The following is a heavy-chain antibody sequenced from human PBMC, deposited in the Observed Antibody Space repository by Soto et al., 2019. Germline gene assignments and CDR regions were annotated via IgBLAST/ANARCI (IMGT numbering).Heavy chain of an antibody. J-gene: IGHJ5*02. CDR2: ISYSGST. V-gene: IGHV4-59*01. Sequence: QVQLQESGPGLVKPSETLSLTCTVSGGSISSYYWSWIRQPPGKGLEWIGYISYSGSTNYNPSLKSRVTISVDTAMNHFSLKLSSVTGADTAVYYCAMTLFGCGIWVDPWGQGTLVTVSS. CDR1: GGSISSYY. CDR3: AMTLFGCGIWVDP. D-gene: IGHD3-10*02.